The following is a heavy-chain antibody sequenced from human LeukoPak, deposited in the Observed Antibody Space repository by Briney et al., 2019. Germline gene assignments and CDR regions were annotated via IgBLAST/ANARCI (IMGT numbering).Heavy chain of an antibody. D-gene: IGHD3-16*01. Sequence: SETLSLTFTVPGGSISSYYWSWIRQPPGKGLEWIGYIYYSGSTNYNPSLKSRVTISVDTSKNQFSLKLSSVTAADTAVYYCARIVGGNYYYYGMDVWGQGTTVTVSS. J-gene: IGHJ6*02. V-gene: IGHV4-59*08. CDR2: IYYSGST. CDR1: GGSISSYY. CDR3: ARIVGGNYYYYGMDV.